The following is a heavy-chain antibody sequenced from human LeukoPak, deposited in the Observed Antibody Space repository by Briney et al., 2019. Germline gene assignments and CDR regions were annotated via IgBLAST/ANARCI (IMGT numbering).Heavy chain of an antibody. CDR2: IHYNGAT. D-gene: IGHD3-22*01. CDR1: RGSISSSVYY. CDR3: ARTNDYDSSGYYSWDYYYYMDV. Sequence: SETLSLICTVSRGSISSSVYYWGWIRQPPGKGLEWIGSIHYNGATYYNPSLKSRVTTSVDTSKNQFSLKLSSVTAADTAVYYCARTNDYDSSGYYSWDYYYYMDVWGKGTTVTVSS. J-gene: IGHJ6*03. V-gene: IGHV4-39*01.